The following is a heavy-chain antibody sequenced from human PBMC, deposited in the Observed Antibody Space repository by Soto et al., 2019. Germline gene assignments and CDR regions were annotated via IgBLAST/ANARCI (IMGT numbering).Heavy chain of an antibody. CDR3: ARDPENGGYYYAYGMDV. J-gene: IGHJ6*02. CDR2: IKQDGSEK. D-gene: IGHD4-17*01. CDR1: GFTFSSYW. V-gene: IGHV3-7*01. Sequence: GGSLRLSCAASGFTFSSYWMSWVRQAPGKGLEWVANIKQDGSEKYYVDSVKGRFTISRDNAKNSLYLQMNSLRAEDTAVYYCARDPENGGYYYAYGMDVWGQGTTVTVSS.